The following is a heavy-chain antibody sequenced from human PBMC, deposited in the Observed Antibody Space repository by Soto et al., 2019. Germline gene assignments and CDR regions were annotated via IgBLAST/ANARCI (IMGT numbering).Heavy chain of an antibody. J-gene: IGHJ6*02. V-gene: IGHV4-39*01. D-gene: IGHD4-4*01. CDR1: GGSISSSSYY. CDR2: IYYSGST. Sequence: PSETLSLTCTVSGGSISSSSYYWGWIRQPPGKGLEWIGSIYYSGSTYYNPSLKSRVTISVDTSKNQFSLKLSSVTAADTAVYYCAGRSVTTYSGMGVWGQGTTVTVSS. CDR3: AGRSVTTYSGMGV.